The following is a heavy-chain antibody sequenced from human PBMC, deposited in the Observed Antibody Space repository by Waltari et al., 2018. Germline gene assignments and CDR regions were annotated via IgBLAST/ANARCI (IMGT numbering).Heavy chain of an antibody. CDR1: GGSFSGYY. J-gene: IGHJ6*02. CDR3: ARMRPLRILYPTTYYYGMDV. CDR2: INHSGST. V-gene: IGHV4-34*01. Sequence: QVQLQQWGTGLLKPSETLSLTCAVYGGSFSGYYWSWIRQPPGKGLEWIGEINHSGSTNNNPSLKSRVTISVDTSKNQFSLKLSSVTAADTAVYYCARMRPLRILYPTTYYYGMDVWGQGTTVTVSS. D-gene: IGHD2-8*01.